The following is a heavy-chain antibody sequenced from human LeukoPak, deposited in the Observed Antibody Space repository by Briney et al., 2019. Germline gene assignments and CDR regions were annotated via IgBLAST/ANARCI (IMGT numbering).Heavy chain of an antibody. J-gene: IGHJ4*02. CDR1: GCTFSSYG. Sequence: GGSLRVSCAASGCTFSSYGMHWVRQAPGKGLEWVAFIRYDGSNKYYADSVKGRFTISRDNSKNTLYLQMNSLRAEDTAVYYCARLREIPVFGVVTKSTSYFDYWGQGTLVTVSS. CDR2: IRYDGSNK. CDR3: ARLREIPVFGVVTKSTSYFDY. V-gene: IGHV3-30*02. D-gene: IGHD3-3*01.